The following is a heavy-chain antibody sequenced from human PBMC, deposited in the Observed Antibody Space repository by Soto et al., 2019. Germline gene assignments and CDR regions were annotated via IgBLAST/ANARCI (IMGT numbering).Heavy chain of an antibody. D-gene: IGHD2-21*01. CDR2: ISDSGSGT. Sequence: PGGSLRLSCAASGFTFSTYAMSWVRQAPGRGLERVAGISDSGSGTYSADYVKGRFTISRDNSKNTLYLQMNSLRPEDTAMYYCATDPGTVAMWFFDFWARRTLVTVSS. CDR3: ATDPGTVAMWFFDF. J-gene: IGHJ4*02. CDR1: GFTFSTYA. V-gene: IGHV3-23*01.